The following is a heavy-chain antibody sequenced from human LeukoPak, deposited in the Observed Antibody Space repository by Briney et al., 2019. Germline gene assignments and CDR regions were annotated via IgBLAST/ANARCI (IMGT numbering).Heavy chain of an antibody. CDR1: GFTFSNYG. Sequence: SGRSLRLSCAASGFTFSNYGMHWVRKAPGKGLEWVAVISYDGSNKYYADSVKGRFTISRDNSKNTLYLQMNSLRAEDTAVYYCAKDDYWGQGTLVTVSS. CDR2: ISYDGSNK. J-gene: IGHJ4*02. V-gene: IGHV3-30*18. CDR3: AKDDY.